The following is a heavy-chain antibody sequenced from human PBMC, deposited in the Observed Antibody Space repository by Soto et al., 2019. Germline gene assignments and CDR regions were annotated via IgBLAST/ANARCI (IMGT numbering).Heavy chain of an antibody. J-gene: IGHJ5*02. V-gene: IGHV1-69*13. D-gene: IGHD3-16*01. CDR1: GGTFSSYA. Sequence: GASVKVSCKASGGTFSSYAISWVRQAPGQGLEWMGGIIPIFGTANYAQKFQGRVTITADESTSTAYMELSSLRSEDTAVYYCARDSSGPPGEPNWFDPWGQGTLVTVSS. CDR3: ARDSSGPPGEPNWFDP. CDR2: IIPIFGTA.